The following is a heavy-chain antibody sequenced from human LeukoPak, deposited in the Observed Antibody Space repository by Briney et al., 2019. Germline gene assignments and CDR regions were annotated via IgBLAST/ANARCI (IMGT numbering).Heavy chain of an antibody. V-gene: IGHV3-23*01. CDR1: GVTSSTDV. Sequence: PGGSVRLSCAVSGVTSSTDVMCSGGQAPGRGLEWVSAISGSGDYTYYADSVKGRFTISRDNSKNTLFLQMNSLRAEDTAVYYWAEDPSRAARGRGIYFDYWGQGTLVTVSS. CDR2: ISGSGDYT. D-gene: IGHD3-10*01. J-gene: IGHJ4*02. CDR3: AEDPSRAARGRGIYFDY.